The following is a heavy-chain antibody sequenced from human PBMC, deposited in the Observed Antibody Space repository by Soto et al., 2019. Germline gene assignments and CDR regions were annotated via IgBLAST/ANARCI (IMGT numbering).Heavy chain of an antibody. CDR1: GFTFSSFA. CDR2: ISGSGTPT. Sequence: EVQLLESGGGLVQPGGSLRLSCAASGFTFSSFAMSWVRQAPGKGLECLSLISGSGTPTLYAESVKGRFSVSRDNSKNTLFLEMKSLRVEDTAVYYCARGGAMGAALSYGMDVWGEGTTVTVSS. J-gene: IGHJ6*04. V-gene: IGHV3-23*01. D-gene: IGHD1-26*01. CDR3: ARGGAMGAALSYGMDV.